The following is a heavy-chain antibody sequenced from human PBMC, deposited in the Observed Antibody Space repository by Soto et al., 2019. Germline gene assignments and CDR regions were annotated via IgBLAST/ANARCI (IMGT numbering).Heavy chain of an antibody. CDR2: VNPIGGST. CDR1: GYTFTSYY. Sequence: QVQLVPSGAEVKKPGASVKVSCKASGYTFTSYYIHWERQAPGQGLEWMGIVNPIGGSTNYAQKFQGRVTMTSDTSTSTAYMELSGLRFEDTSVYYCAIASGDGMCYWGQGSLVTVSS. J-gene: IGHJ4*02. V-gene: IGHV1-46*01. D-gene: IGHD7-27*01. CDR3: AIASGDGMCY.